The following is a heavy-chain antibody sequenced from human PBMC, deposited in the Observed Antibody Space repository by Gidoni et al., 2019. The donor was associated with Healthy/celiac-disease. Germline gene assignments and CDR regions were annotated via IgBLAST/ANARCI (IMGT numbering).Heavy chain of an antibody. Sequence: EVQLLESGGGLVQPGGSLRLSCAASVVTFSSYAMSWVRQAPGTGLEWVSAISGSGGSTYYADSVKGRFTISRDNSKNTLYLQMNSLRAEDTAVYYCANAGPSGWYSFDYWGQGTLVTVSS. CDR2: ISGSGGST. CDR1: VVTFSSYA. V-gene: IGHV3-23*01. CDR3: ANAGPSGWYSFDY. D-gene: IGHD6-19*01. J-gene: IGHJ4*02.